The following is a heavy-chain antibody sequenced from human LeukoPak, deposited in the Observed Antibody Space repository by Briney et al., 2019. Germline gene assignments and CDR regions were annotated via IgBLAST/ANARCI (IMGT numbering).Heavy chain of an antibody. CDR3: ARVATVRFFPSGYFDY. Sequence: GASVKVSCKASCYTVTSYGISWVRQAPGQGLEWMGRISAYNGNTNYAQKLQGRVTMTTDTSTSTAYMELRSLRSDDTAVYYCARVATVRFFPSGYFDYWGQGTLVTVSS. J-gene: IGHJ4*02. D-gene: IGHD3-3*01. CDR2: ISAYNGNT. CDR1: CYTVTSYG. V-gene: IGHV1-18*01.